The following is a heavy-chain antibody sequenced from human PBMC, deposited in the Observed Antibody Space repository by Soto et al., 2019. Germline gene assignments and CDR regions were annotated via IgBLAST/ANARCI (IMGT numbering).Heavy chain of an antibody. J-gene: IGHJ4*02. CDR3: ARDQCSGGSCYSSY. D-gene: IGHD2-15*01. CDR2: IWYDGSNK. CDR1: GFTLSSYG. V-gene: IGHV3-33*01. Sequence: GSLSLSCAASGFTLSSYGMHWVRQAPGKGLEWVAVIWYDGSNKYYADSVKGRFTISRDNSKNTLYLQMKSLRAEDTAVYYCARDQCSGGSCYSSYWGQGTLVTVSS.